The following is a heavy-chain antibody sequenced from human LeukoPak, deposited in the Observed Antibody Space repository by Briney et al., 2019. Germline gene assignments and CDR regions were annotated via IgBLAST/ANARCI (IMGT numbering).Heavy chain of an antibody. CDR1: GYTFTNYF. CDR2: ISPNSGGT. CDR3: ASTRSLDD. J-gene: IGHJ4*02. D-gene: IGHD2-2*01. V-gene: IGHV1-2*02. Sequence: ASVKVSCKASGYTFTNYFMHWVRQAPGPELEWMGWISPNSGGTNYAQKFQGRVTMTRNTAISTAYMELSRLTSDDTAVYYCASTRSLDDWGQGTLVTVSS.